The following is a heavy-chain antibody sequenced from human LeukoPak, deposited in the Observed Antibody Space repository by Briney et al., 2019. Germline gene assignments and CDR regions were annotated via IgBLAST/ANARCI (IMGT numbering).Heavy chain of an antibody. D-gene: IGHD2-8*01. CDR2: INPNSGGT. V-gene: IGHV1-2*02. J-gene: IGHJ4*02. CDR3: ARDPTYCTNGVCYKYFDY. CDR1: GYTFTGYY. Sequence: GASVKVSCKASGYTFTGYYMHWVRQAPGQGLEWMGWINPNSGGTNYAQKFQGRVTMTRDTPISTAYMELSRLRSDDTAVYYCARDPTYCTNGVCYKYFDYWGQGTLVTVSS.